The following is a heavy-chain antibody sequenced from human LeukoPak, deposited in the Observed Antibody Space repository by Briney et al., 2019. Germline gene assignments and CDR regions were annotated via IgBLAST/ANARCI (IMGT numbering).Heavy chain of an antibody. Sequence: GGSLRLSCAASAFTFSAYGMHWVRQPPGKGLEWLAVISFDGSSQYYADSDKDRFTISRDNSNNTLYLQMNSLRAEDTAVYYCATGITGTTVGPRDYWGQGTLVTVSS. D-gene: IGHD1-7*01. CDR1: AFTFSAYG. V-gene: IGHV3-30*03. J-gene: IGHJ4*02. CDR3: ATGITGTTVGPRDY. CDR2: ISFDGSSQ.